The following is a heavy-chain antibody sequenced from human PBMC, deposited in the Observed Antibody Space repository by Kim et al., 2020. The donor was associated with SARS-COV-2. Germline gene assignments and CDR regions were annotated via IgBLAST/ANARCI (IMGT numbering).Heavy chain of an antibody. J-gene: IGHJ4*02. V-gene: IGHV4-34*01. CDR1: GGSFSNYY. CDR3: ARGRWGPFYFDY. D-gene: IGHD3-16*01. CDR2: SNDSGRS. Sequence: SETLSLTCAVYGGSFSNYYWSWIRQAPGKGLEWIGESNDSGRSYYNSSLRSRATISVDTSKDQFSLSLTSVTAADTAVYYCARGRWGPFYFDYWGVGTLVTVSS.